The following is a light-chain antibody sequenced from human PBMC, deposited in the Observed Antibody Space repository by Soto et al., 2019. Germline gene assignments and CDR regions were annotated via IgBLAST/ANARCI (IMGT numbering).Light chain of an antibody. CDR2: GAS. J-gene: IGKJ1*01. CDR3: HQYDSWT. Sequence: IVMTQSPATLSVSPLERASLSCRASQSVSSNLAWYQQKPGQAPRLLIYGASSRATGIPDRFSGSGSGTDFTLTISRLEPEDFAVYYCHQYDSWTFGQGTKVDIK. V-gene: IGKV3-20*01. CDR1: QSVSSN.